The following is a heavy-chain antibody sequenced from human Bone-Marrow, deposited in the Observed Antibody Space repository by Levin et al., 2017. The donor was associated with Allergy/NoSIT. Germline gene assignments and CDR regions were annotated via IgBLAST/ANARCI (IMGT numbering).Heavy chain of an antibody. J-gene: IGHJ4*02. D-gene: IGHD2-21*01. CDR2: IKNDGSET. Sequence: QPGGSLRLSCAAFGFTFNNYWMRWVRQTPGKGLESVANIKNDGSETYYVDSVKGRFTISRDNAKNSLHLQMNSLRAEDTAVYYCATAVRGIPFDYWGQGTLVTVSS. CDR3: ATAVRGIPFDY. V-gene: IGHV3-7*01. CDR1: GFTFNNYW.